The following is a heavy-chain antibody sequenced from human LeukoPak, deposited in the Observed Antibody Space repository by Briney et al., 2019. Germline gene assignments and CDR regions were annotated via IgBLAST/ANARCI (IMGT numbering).Heavy chain of an antibody. J-gene: IGHJ5*02. Sequence: PGGSLRLSCSVSGFTFDDYAMHWVRHAPGEGREWVSYISGNGDSVRCADSVKGRFTLSRDKAKNSLCLQMHSLRAEVMVLYFCAKYSSSWFGAWGQGALVAVSS. V-gene: IGHV3-9*03. CDR1: GFTFDDYA. D-gene: IGHD2-2*01. CDR3: AKYSSSWFGA. CDR2: ISGNGDSV.